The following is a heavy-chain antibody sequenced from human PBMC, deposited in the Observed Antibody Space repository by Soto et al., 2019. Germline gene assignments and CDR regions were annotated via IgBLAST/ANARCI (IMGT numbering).Heavy chain of an antibody. J-gene: IGHJ4*02. D-gene: IGHD1-26*01. V-gene: IGHV5-51*01. CDR1: GYSFTSYW. CDR2: IYPGDSDT. CDR3: AILTEVRSGTYSHPYCFDY. Sequence: PGESLKISCKGSGYSFTSYWIGWVRQMPGKGLEWMGVIYPGDSDTRYSPSFRGQVTISADKSISTAYLQWSSLKASDTAMYYCAILTEVRSGTYSHPYCFDYWGQGTLVTVSS.